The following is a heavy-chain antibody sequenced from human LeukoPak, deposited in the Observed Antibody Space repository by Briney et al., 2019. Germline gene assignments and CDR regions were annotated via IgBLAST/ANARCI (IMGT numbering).Heavy chain of an antibody. V-gene: IGHV4-4*07. J-gene: IGHJ5*02. Sequence: SETLTLTCTVSDGSISSYYWSWIRQPAGKGLEWIGRIYTSGSTNYNPSLKSRVTISVDKSKNQFSLKLSSVTAADTAVYYCARSYSGSYFWFDPSGQGTLVTVSS. CDR2: IYTSGST. D-gene: IGHD1-26*01. CDR3: ARSYSGSYFWFDP. CDR1: DGSISSYY.